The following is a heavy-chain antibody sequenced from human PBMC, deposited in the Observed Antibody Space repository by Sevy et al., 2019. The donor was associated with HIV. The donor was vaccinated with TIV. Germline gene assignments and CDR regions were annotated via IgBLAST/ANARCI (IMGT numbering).Heavy chain of an antibody. J-gene: IGHJ5*02. CDR1: DGSFSGYY. Sequence: SETLSLTCAVHDGSFSGYYWNWIRQLPGKGLEWIGEINESGITYYNPSLKSRVTISVDTSKKQFSLRLNPVTAVDSAVYFCARPPPVVVVPGAPSWFDPWGQGTLVTVSS. D-gene: IGHD2-2*01. V-gene: IGHV4-34*01. CDR3: ARPPPVVVVPGAPSWFDP. CDR2: INESGIT.